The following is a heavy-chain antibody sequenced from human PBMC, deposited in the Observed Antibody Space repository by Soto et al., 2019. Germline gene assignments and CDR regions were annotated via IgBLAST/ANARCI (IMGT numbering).Heavy chain of an antibody. CDR2: FYYSGLT. Sequence: SETLSITCAVSGASMNTYYWSWIRQPPGKGLEWIGYFYYSGLTNYNPSLKSRVTISLDTSKNQFSLKLSSVTAADTAVYFCARGNTHGYYYMDVWGRGTTVTVSS. CDR1: GASMNTYY. CDR3: ARGNTHGYYYMDV. V-gene: IGHV4-59*08. D-gene: IGHD3-22*01. J-gene: IGHJ6*03.